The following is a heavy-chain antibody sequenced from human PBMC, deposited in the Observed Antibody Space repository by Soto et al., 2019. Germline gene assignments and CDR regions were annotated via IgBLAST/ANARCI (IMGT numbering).Heavy chain of an antibody. CDR3: ARDPGTGAALRAYHFDY. CDR1: RYSFTTYA. Sequence: ASVKVSCKASRYSFTTYALHWVRQALGQRLEWMGWINAGNGDTKYSEKFQGRVTITRDTSANTAYMELSSLRSEDTSVYYCARDPGTGAALRAYHFDYWGQGTLVTVSS. CDR2: INAGNGDT. D-gene: IGHD1-1*01. J-gene: IGHJ4*02. V-gene: IGHV1-3*01.